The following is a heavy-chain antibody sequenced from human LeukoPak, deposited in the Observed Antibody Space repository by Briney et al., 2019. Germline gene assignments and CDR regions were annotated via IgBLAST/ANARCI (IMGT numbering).Heavy chain of an antibody. Sequence: GSLRLSCAASGFTFSSFWMHWVRQAPGKGLVWVSRVSDDGSTTTYADSVKGRFTISRDNAKNTLYLQLNSLRPDDTAVYYCVRHNAARAFDIWGQGTMVIVSS. J-gene: IGHJ3*02. D-gene: IGHD1-1*01. CDR2: VSDDGSTT. CDR1: GFTFSSFW. V-gene: IGHV3-74*03. CDR3: VRHNAARAFDI.